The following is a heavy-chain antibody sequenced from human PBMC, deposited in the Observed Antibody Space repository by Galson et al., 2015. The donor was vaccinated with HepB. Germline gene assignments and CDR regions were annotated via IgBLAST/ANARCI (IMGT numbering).Heavy chain of an antibody. CDR2: ISYDGSKK. CDR3: AKVGAAAELFDY. CDR1: GFTFSTYA. D-gene: IGHD6-13*01. V-gene: IGHV3-30-3*01. J-gene: IGHJ4*02. Sequence: SLRLSCAASGFTFSTYAMHWVRQAPGKGLEWVAVISYDGSKKYYADSVKGRFTISRDNSKNTLYLQMNSLRAEDTAVYYCAKVGAAAELFDYWGQGTLVTVSS.